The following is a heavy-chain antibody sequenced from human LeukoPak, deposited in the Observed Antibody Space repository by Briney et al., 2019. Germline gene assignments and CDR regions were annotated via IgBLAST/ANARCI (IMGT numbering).Heavy chain of an antibody. D-gene: IGHD5-12*01. Sequence: GESLKISCKGSGYSFTSYWIGWVRQMPGKGLEWMGIIYPGDSDTRYSPSFQGQVTISADKSTSTAYLQWSSLKAPDTAMYYCARHHTRADGYNSEYYFDYWGQGTLVTVSS. CDR3: ARHHTRADGYNSEYYFDY. CDR1: GYSFTSYW. V-gene: IGHV5-51*01. CDR2: IYPGDSDT. J-gene: IGHJ4*02.